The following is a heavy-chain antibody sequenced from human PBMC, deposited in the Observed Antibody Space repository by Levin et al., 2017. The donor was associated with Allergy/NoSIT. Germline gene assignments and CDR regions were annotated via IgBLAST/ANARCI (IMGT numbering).Heavy chain of an antibody. CDR2: ISSSGQNT. CDR1: GFTSTFTFSNYG. V-gene: IGHV3-23*01. J-gene: IGHJ3*01. D-gene: IGHD6-13*01. CDR3: AKWLTSIWFAPFDV. Sequence: GGSLRLSCAASGFTSTFTFSNYGVSWVRQAPGKGLEWVSGISSSGQNTYYADSVKGRFTVSRDNSRNILSLHMNALTVADTAVYYCAKWLTSIWFAPFDVWGPGTTVTVSS.